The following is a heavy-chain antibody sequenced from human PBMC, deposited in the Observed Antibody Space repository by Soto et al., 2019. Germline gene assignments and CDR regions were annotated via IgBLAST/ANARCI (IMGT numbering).Heavy chain of an antibody. J-gene: IGHJ6*02. CDR2: IIPIFATA. V-gene: IGHV1-69*01. CDR1: GGTFSSYA. Sequence: QVQLVQSGDEVKKPGSSVKVACKASGGTFSSYAISWVRQAPGQGLEWMGGIIPIFATANYAQKFQGRVTITADESTSTAYMEISSLRSEDTAVYYCAREEREWGIFGPNYYSGMAVWCQGTTVTVSS. CDR3: AREEREWGIFGPNYYSGMAV. D-gene: IGHD3-3*01.